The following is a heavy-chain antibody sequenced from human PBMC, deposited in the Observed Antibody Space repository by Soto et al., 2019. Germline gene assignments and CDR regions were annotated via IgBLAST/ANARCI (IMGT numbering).Heavy chain of an antibody. J-gene: IGHJ6*03. V-gene: IGHV3-21*01. CDR2: ISSSSSYI. D-gene: IGHD2-2*01. Sequence: GGSLRLSCAASGFTFSSYSMNWVRQAPGKGLEWVSSISSSSSYIYYADSVKGRFTISRDNAKNSLYLQMNSLRAEDTAVYYCATDGDVVVPAAIDPYANYYYYYMDVWGKGTTVTVSS. CDR1: GFTFSSYS. CDR3: ATDGDVVVPAAIDPYANYYYYYMDV.